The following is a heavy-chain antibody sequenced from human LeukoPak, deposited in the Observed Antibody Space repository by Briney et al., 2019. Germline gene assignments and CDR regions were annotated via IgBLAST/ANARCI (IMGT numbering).Heavy chain of an antibody. J-gene: IGHJ4*02. V-gene: IGHV3-20*04. Sequence: GGSLRLSCVGSGFNFDDYAMNWVRQAPGRGLEWISRINWNGDNIKYADSVKDRFTISRDNAKNTLYLQMNSLRAEDSALYFCAREGSLYGYHSFDSWGQGTLVTVST. CDR3: AREGSLYGYHSFDS. D-gene: IGHD5-18*01. CDR1: GFNFDDYA. CDR2: INWNGDNI.